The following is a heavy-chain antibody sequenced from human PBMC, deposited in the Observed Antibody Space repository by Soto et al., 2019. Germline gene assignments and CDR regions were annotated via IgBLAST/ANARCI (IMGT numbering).Heavy chain of an antibody. D-gene: IGHD1-1*01. Sequence: QVQLQQWGAGLVKPSETLSLSCAVYGQSFSGHSWAWIRQPPGKGLEWIGEINESGSTYYNPSLKSRVNISTDTSKNQFPLKLSSVSAADTAAYFCARGSGIVALPGELEDVKYDYWGQGTLVNVSS. CDR3: ARGSGIVALPGELEDVKYDY. CDR2: INESGST. V-gene: IGHV4-34*01. J-gene: IGHJ4*02. CDR1: GQSFSGHS.